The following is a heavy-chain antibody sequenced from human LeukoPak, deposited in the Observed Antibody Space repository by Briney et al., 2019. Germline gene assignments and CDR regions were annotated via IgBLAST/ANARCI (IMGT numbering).Heavy chain of an antibody. CDR1: GFTFSSYG. Sequence: GGSLRLSCAASGFTFSSYGMHWVRQAPDKGLEWVAFIRYDGSNKYYADSVKGRFTISRDNSKNTLYLQMNSLRAEDTAVYYCAIFSQYYFDYWGQGTLVTVSS. CDR2: IRYDGSNK. V-gene: IGHV3-30*02. CDR3: AIFSQYYFDY. J-gene: IGHJ4*02. D-gene: IGHD2-21*01.